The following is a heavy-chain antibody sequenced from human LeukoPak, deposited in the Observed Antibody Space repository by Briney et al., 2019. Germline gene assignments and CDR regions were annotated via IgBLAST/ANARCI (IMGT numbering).Heavy chain of an antibody. CDR1: GYSCTCYY. Sequence: ASVKVSCKATGYSCTCYYMHWVRQAPGQRPDWLGWINPYSGGKKYAPRFQGRVTMTRDTSINTAYMELTRLRPDDTALYYCARDSSSWGSLNYFDRWGQGTQVTVSS. V-gene: IGHV1-2*02. D-gene: IGHD6-13*01. J-gene: IGHJ5*02. CDR2: INPYSGGK. CDR3: ARDSSSWGSLNYFDR.